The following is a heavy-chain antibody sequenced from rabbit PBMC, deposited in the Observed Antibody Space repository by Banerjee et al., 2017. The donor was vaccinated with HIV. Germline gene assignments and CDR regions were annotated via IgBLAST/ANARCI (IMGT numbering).Heavy chain of an antibody. CDR1: GFSFTYKYV. V-gene: IGHV1S45*01. D-gene: IGHD4-1*01. CDR3: ARDLAGVIGWNFDL. CDR2: IYAGSGGNI. J-gene: IGHJ4*01. Sequence: QEQLEESGGDLVKPEGSLTLTCTASGFSFTYKYVMCWVRQAPGKGLEWIACIYAGSGGNIYYASWAKGRFTISKTSSTTVTLQMTSLTAADTATYFCARDLAGVIGWNFDLWGPGPLVTVS.